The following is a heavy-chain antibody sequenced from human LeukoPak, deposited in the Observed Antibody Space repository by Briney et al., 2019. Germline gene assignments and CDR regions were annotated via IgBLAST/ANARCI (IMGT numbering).Heavy chain of an antibody. Sequence: PGGSLRLSCAASGFTFSSYAMSWVRQAPGKRLEWVSFISSSSTYIYYADSLKGRFTISRDNAKNSLYLQMNSLRAEDTAVYYCARGADTAMAYYYYYYMDVWGKGTTVTVSS. D-gene: IGHD5-18*01. CDR2: ISSSSTYI. CDR3: ARGADTAMAYYYYYYMDV. CDR1: GFTFSSYA. J-gene: IGHJ6*03. V-gene: IGHV3-21*01.